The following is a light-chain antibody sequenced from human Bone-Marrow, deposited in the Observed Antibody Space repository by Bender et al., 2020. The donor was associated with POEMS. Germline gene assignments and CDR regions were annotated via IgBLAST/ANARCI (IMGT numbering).Light chain of an antibody. J-gene: IGLJ3*02. Sequence: NFMLTQPHSVSESPGKTVTISCTRSSGNIASNYVQWYRQRPGSAPTTLIYEDDQRPSGVPDRFSGSIDRSSNSASLMISGLETGDEAYYYCQSYDTSNHWVFGGGTKLTVL. CDR1: SGNIASNY. CDR2: EDD. V-gene: IGLV6-57*03. CDR3: QSYDTSNHWV.